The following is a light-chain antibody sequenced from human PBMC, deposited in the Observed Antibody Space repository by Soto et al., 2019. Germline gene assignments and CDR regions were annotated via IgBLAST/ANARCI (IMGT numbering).Light chain of an antibody. CDR3: SSYTTTTTVVA. CDR1: SGDFGGYNY. J-gene: IGLJ2*01. Sequence: QSALTQPASVSGSPGQSITISCSGTSGDFGGYNYVSWYQQHPGKAPKLLIYDVTNRPSGVSNRFSGSKFGNTASLTISGLQAEDEGDYYCSSYTTTTTVVAFGGGTKLTVL. CDR2: DVT. V-gene: IGLV2-14*03.